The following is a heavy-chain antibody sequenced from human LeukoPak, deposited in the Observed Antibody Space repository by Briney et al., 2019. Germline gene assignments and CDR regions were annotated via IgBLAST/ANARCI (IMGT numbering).Heavy chain of an antibody. CDR2: ISSSSSSV. V-gene: IGHV3-48*04. Sequence: GGSLRLSFSASGFTFNSYSMNWGRPAPGKGVEWVSYISSSSSSVYYADSVKGRFTISRDNAKNSLYLQMNSLRAEDTAVYYCARERIVVVQAAPNYYYNYYMDVWGKGTTVTVSS. D-gene: IGHD2-2*01. CDR1: GFTFNSYS. J-gene: IGHJ6*03. CDR3: ARERIVVVQAAPNYYYNYYMDV.